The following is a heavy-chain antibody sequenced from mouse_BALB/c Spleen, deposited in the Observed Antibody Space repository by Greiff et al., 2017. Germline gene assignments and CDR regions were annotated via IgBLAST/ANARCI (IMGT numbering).Heavy chain of an antibody. V-gene: IGHV1-18*01. CDR2: INPNNGGT. Sequence: VQLQQSGPELVKPGASVKIPCKASGYTFTDYNMDWVKQSHGKSLEWIGDINPNNGGTIYNQKFKGKATLTVDKSSSTAYMELRSLTSEDTAVYYCAQRGYDYDAWFAYWGQGTLVTVS. CDR3: AQRGYDYDAWFAY. J-gene: IGHJ3*01. CDR1: GYTFTDYN. D-gene: IGHD2-4*01.